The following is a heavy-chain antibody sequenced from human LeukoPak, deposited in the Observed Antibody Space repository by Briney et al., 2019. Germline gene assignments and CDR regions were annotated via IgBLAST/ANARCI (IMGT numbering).Heavy chain of an antibody. CDR1: GGSISSGGYY. D-gene: IGHD3-10*01. CDR3: ASETYYYGSPPADV. Sequence: SETLSLTCTVSGGSISSGGYYWSWIRQHPGKGLEWIGYIYYSGSTYYNPSLKSRVTISVDTSKNQFSPKLSSVTAADTAVYYCASETYYYGSPPADVWGKGTTVTVSS. CDR2: IYYSGST. J-gene: IGHJ6*04. V-gene: IGHV4-31*03.